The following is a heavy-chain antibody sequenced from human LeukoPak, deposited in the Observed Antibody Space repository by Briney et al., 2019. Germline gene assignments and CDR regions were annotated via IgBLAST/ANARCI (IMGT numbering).Heavy chain of an antibody. J-gene: IGHJ4*02. CDR1: GFTFSSYS. Sequence: GGSLRLSCAASGFTFSSYSMNWVRQAPGKGLEWVSSISSSSSYIYYADSVKGRFTISRDNAKNSLYLQMNSLRAEDTAVYYCAKGNSGSYLREYFDYWGQGTLVTVSS. CDR3: AKGNSGSYLREYFDY. V-gene: IGHV3-21*04. CDR2: ISSSSSYI. D-gene: IGHD1-26*01.